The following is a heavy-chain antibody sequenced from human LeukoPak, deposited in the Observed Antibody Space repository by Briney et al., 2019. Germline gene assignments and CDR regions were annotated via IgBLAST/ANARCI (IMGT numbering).Heavy chain of an antibody. CDR3: ALPYCSSTSCYKPYFDY. J-gene: IGHJ4*02. CDR2: INSDGSST. Sequence: GGSLRLSCAASGFTFSSYWMHWVRQAPGKGLVWVSRINSDGSSTSYADSVKGRFTISRDNAKNTLYLQMNSLRAEDTAVYYCALPYCSSTSCYKPYFDYWGQGTLVTVSP. CDR1: GFTFSSYW. V-gene: IGHV3-74*01. D-gene: IGHD2-2*02.